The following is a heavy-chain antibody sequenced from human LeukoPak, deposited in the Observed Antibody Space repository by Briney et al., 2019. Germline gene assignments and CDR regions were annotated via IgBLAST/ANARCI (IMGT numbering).Heavy chain of an antibody. V-gene: IGHV1-18*01. CDR2: ISAYNGYK. D-gene: IGHD7-27*01. CDR3: ARLRTWGSEWYLDL. Sequence: ASVKVSCKASGYTLTSFSISWVRQAPGHGLEWMGWISAYNGYKDYAQKLQGRVTMTTDTSTNTAYMELRSLRSDDTAVYYCARLRTWGSEWYLDLWGRGTLVTVSS. J-gene: IGHJ2*01. CDR1: GYTLTSFS.